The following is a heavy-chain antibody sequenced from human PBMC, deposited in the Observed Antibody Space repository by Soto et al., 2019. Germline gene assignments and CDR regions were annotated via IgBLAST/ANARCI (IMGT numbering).Heavy chain of an antibody. Sequence: GGSLRLSCAASGFTFSSYGMRWVRQAPGKGLEWVAVISYDGSNKYYADSVKGRFTISRDNSKNTLYLQMNSLRAEDTAVYYCAKDSLDTMIVVVIPSSGMDVWGQGTTVTVSS. D-gene: IGHD3-22*01. V-gene: IGHV3-30*18. CDR1: GFTFSSYG. CDR2: ISYDGSNK. CDR3: AKDSLDTMIVVVIPSSGMDV. J-gene: IGHJ6*02.